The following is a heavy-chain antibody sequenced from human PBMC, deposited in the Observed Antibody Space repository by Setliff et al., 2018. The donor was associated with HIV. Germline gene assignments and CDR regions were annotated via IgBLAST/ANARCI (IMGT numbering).Heavy chain of an antibody. Sequence: TLSLTCTVSGGSIRTGNYYWNWIRQPAGKGLEWIGHIHTTGTITYNPSLRSRVTISLDTSKNQVSLSLASVTAADTAVYYCAIDWCGNGWSLGEFDFWGQGTLVTVSS. CDR1: GGSIRTGNYY. CDR3: AIDWCGNGWSLGEFDF. V-gene: IGHV4-61*09. J-gene: IGHJ4*02. D-gene: IGHD2-8*01. CDR2: IHTTGTI.